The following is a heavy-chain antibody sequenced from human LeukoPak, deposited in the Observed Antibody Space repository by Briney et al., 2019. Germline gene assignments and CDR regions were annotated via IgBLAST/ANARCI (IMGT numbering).Heavy chain of an antibody. CDR2: INSDGSNT. J-gene: IGHJ4*02. CDR1: GFTFSSYC. CDR3: AGGGESLTF. Sequence: GGSLRLSCTASGFTFSSYCMDWIRRAPGKGLVWVSHINSDGSNTRYADSVKGRFTISRDNAKNTLFLQLNSLRAEDTAVYYCAGGGESLTFWGQGTLVTVSS. D-gene: IGHD3-16*01. V-gene: IGHV3-74*01.